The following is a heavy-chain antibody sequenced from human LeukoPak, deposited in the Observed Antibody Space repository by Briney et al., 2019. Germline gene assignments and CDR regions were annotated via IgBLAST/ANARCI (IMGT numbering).Heavy chain of an antibody. J-gene: IGHJ4*02. CDR1: GFTFSDYY. D-gene: IGHD2-2*02. V-gene: IGHV3-11*01. CDR3: ARTRTATAIWGDFDY. Sequence: GGSLRLSCAASGFTFSDYYMSWIRQAPGKGMEWVSYISSSGSTIYYADSVKGRFTISRDNAKNSLYLQMNSLRAEDTAVYYCARTRTATAIWGDFDYWGQGTLVTVSS. CDR2: ISSSGSTI.